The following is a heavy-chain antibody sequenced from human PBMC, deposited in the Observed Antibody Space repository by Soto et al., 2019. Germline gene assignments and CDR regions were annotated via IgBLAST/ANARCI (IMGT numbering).Heavy chain of an antibody. D-gene: IGHD2-21*02. CDR2: IIPILGIA. CDR3: ATGAGILVVTPPYDR. J-gene: IGHJ5*02. V-gene: IGHV1-69*02. CDR1: GGTFSSYT. Sequence: SVKVSCKASGGTFSSYTISWVRQAPGQGLEWMGKIIPILGIANYAQKFQGRVTITADKSTSTAYMELSSLRSEDTAVYYCATGAGILVVTPPYDRGGVGTLVT.